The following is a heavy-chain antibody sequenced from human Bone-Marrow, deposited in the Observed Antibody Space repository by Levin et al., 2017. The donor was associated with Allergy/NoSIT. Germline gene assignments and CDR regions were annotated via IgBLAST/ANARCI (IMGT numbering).Heavy chain of an antibody. Sequence: GGSLRLSCAASGFTLGNYWMSWVRQAPGKGLEWVASIKQDGDEKYYVDSVKGRFTISRDNAKNSVYLQMNSLRVDDTAMYYCAREEGWGYHYGMDVWGQGTTVTVSS. D-gene: IGHD3-16*02. J-gene: IGHJ6*02. V-gene: IGHV3-7*01. CDR3: AREEGWGYHYGMDV. CDR1: GFTLGNYW. CDR2: IKQDGDEK.